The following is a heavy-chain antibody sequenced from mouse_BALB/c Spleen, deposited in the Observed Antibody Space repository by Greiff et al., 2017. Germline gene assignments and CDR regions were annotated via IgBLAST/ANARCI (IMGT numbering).Heavy chain of an antibody. CDR2: IWGDGST. CDR3: ASNYGNYVTAMDY. V-gene: IGHV2-6-7*01. CDR1: GFSLTGYG. J-gene: IGHJ4*01. Sequence: VKVVESGPGLVAPSQSLSITCTVSGFSLTGYGVNWVRQPPGKGLEWLGMIWGDGSTDYNSALKSRLSISKDNSKSQVFLKMNSLQTDDTARYYCASNYGNYVTAMDYWGQGTSVTVSS. D-gene: IGHD2-1*01.